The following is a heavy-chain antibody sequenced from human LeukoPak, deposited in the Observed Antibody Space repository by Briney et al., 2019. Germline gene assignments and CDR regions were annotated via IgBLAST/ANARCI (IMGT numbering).Heavy chain of an antibody. V-gene: IGHV3-7*01. J-gene: IGHJ6*02. CDR1: GFTFSSYW. CDR3: ASFGAAAGYGMDV. CDR2: IKQDGSEK. Sequence: PGGSLRLSCAASGFTFSSYWMSWVRQAPGKGLEWVANIKQDGSEKYYVDSVKGRFTISRDNAKNSLYLQMNSLRAEDTAVYYCASFGAAAGYGMDVWGQGTTVTVSS. D-gene: IGHD6-13*01.